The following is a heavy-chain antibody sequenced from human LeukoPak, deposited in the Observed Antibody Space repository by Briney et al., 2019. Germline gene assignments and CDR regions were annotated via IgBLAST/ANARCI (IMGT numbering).Heavy chain of an antibody. J-gene: IGHJ4*02. CDR2: IYYSGST. CDR3: ARARYSSSCYFDY. D-gene: IGHD6-6*01. V-gene: IGHV4-59*01. Sequence: SEPLSLPCTVSGGSISSYYWSWSRQPPGKGLEGIGYIYYSGSTNYNPSLKSQVTISVDTSKNQFSLKLSSVTAADTAVYYCARARYSSSCYFDYWGQGTLATVSS. CDR1: GGSISSYY.